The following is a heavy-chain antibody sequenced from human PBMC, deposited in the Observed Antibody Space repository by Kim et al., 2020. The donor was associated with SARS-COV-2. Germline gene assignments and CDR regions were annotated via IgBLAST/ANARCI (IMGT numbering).Heavy chain of an antibody. D-gene: IGHD1-26*01. CDR1: GYTFTSYA. J-gene: IGHJ4*02. CDR3: ATLISSSDPRWAVYLDS. CDR2: INTANGNI. Sequence: ASVKVSCKASGYTFTSYAIHWVRQAPGQRLEWMGWINTANGNIRNSQNLQGRLTITRDTSASTAYMELSSLRSEDTAVYYCATLISSSDPRWAVYLDSWGQGTLVTVSS. V-gene: IGHV1-3*04.